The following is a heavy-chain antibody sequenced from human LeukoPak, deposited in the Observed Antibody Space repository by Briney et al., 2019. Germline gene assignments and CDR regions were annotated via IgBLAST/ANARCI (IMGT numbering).Heavy chain of an antibody. D-gene: IGHD2-2*01. CDR2: INHSGST. Sequence: SETLSLTCAVYGGSFSGYYWSWIRQPPGKGLEWIGDINHSGSTNYNPSLKSRVTISVDTSKNQFPLKLSSVTAADTAVYYCARGIVVVVPAAMNLYYYYYMDVWGKGTTVTVSS. V-gene: IGHV4-34*01. J-gene: IGHJ6*03. CDR1: GGSFSGYY. CDR3: ARGIVVVVPAAMNLYYYYYMDV.